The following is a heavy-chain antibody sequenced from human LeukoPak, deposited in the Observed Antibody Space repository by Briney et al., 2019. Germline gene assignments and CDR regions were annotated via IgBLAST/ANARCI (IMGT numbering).Heavy chain of an antibody. J-gene: IGHJ5*02. Sequence: PGGSLRLSCAASGFTFSSYAMSWVRQAPGKGLEWVSGISGSGGSTYYADSVKGRFTISRDNSRNTLYLQMNSLRAEDTAVYYCARDVGYCSGGSCYSWFDPWGQGTLVTVSS. CDR1: GFTFSSYA. CDR2: ISGSGGST. V-gene: IGHV3-23*01. D-gene: IGHD2-15*01. CDR3: ARDVGYCSGGSCYSWFDP.